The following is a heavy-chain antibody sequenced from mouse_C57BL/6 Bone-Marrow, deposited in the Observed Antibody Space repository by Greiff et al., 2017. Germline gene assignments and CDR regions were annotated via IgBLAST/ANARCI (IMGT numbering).Heavy chain of an antibody. D-gene: IGHD2-3*01. CDR2: IYPGDGDT. V-gene: IGHV1-82*01. CDR3: ARDGYYFFYAMDY. CDR1: GYAFSSSW. Sequence: LQESGPELVKPGASVKISCKASGYAFSSSWMNWVKQRPGKGLEWIGRIYPGDGDTNYNGKFKGKATLTADKSSSTAYMQLSSLTSEDSAVYFCARDGYYFFYAMDYWGQGTSVTVSS. J-gene: IGHJ4*01.